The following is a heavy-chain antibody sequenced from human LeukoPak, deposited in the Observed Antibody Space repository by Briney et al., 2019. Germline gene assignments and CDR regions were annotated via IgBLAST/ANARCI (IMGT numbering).Heavy chain of an antibody. D-gene: IGHD2-15*01. J-gene: IGHJ4*02. CDR2: IHYDESVK. Sequence: GGSLRLSCAASGFRFSTYGMHWVRQAPGKGLEWVSFIHYDESVKHYSDSVKGRVTISRDNSKNTLYLQMNSLRAEDTAIYYCAKGSGGSCHSATDYWGQGTLVTVSS. CDR3: AKGSGGSCHSATDY. CDR1: GFRFSTYG. V-gene: IGHV3-30*02.